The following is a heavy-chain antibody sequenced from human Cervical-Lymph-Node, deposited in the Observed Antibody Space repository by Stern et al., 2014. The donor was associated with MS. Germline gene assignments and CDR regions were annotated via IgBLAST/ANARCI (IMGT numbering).Heavy chain of an antibody. V-gene: IGHV1-69*01. CDR3: ASSVGELTPEAV. CDR2: IIPIFGTA. J-gene: IGHJ6*02. Sequence: QMQLVQSGAEVKKPGSSVRVSCKASGGTFSSYAISWVLQAPGQGLEWMGGIIPIFGTANYAQKFQGRVTITADGSTTTAYMEVSSLRSEDTAVYYCASSVGELTPEAVWGQGTTVTVFS. CDR1: GGTFSSYA. D-gene: IGHD3-10*01.